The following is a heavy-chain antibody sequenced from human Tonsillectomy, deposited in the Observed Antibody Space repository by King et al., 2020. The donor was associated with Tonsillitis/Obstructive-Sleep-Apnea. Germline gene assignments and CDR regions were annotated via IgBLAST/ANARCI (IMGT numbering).Heavy chain of an antibody. Sequence: VQLVESGGGLVQPGGSLRLSCAASGFTLSSYSMNWVRQAPGKGLEWVSYISTGSSTIYYADSVKGRFTISRDNAKNSLYLQINSLRDEDTAVYYCARWGGRLHYFDYWGQGTLVTVSS. J-gene: IGHJ4*02. CDR1: GFTLSSYS. CDR3: ARWGGRLHYFDY. V-gene: IGHV3-48*02. D-gene: IGHD1-26*01. CDR2: ISTGSSTI.